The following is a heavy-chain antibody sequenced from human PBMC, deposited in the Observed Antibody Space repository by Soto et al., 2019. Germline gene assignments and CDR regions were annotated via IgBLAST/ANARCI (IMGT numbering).Heavy chain of an antibody. D-gene: IGHD6-6*01. CDR1: GFTFDDYA. V-gene: IGHV3-9*01. CDR3: AKSGGYSSSSSYYYYGMDV. CDR2: ISWNSGSI. J-gene: IGHJ6*02. Sequence: LRLSCAASGFTFDDYAMHWVRQAPGKGLEWVSGISWNSGSIGYADSVKGRFTISRDNAKNSLYLQMNSLRAEDTALYYCAKSGGYSSSSSYYYYGMDVWGQGTTVTVSS.